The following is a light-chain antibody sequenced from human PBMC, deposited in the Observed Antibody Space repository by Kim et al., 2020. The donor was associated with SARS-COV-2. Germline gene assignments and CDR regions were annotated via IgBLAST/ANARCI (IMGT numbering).Light chain of an antibody. J-gene: IGKJ2*01. Sequence: SASVGDRVTITCRASQSISSWLAWYQQKPVKAPKLLIYDASSLESGVPSRFSGSGSGTEFTLTISSLQPDDFATYYCQQYNSYLYTFGQGTKLEI. CDR1: QSISSW. CDR2: DAS. V-gene: IGKV1-5*01. CDR3: QQYNSYLYT.